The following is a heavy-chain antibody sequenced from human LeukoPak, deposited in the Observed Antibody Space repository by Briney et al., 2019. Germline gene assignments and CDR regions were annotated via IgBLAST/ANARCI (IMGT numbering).Heavy chain of an antibody. CDR1: GASVSGSAYY. D-gene: IGHD1-26*01. CDR3: AKSGGYGLIDY. J-gene: IGHJ4*02. V-gene: IGHV4-39*01. CDR2: IYYSGST. Sequence: PSETLSLTCTVSGASVSGSAYYWGWIRQPPGKGLEWIGNIYYSGSTYYNESLESRVTISVDTSKNQFSLKLNSVTAADTAMYYCAKSGGYGLIDYWGQGTLVTVSS.